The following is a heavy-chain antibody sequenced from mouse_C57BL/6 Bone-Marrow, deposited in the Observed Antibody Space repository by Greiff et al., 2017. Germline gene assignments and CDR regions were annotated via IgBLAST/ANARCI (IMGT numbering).Heavy chain of an antibody. CDR3: TSPTVVAKDDV. Sequence: VQLQQSGAELVRPGASVTLSCKASGYTFTDYEMHWVKQTPVHGLEWIGAIDPETGGTTYNQKFKGKAILTADKSSSTAYMELRSLTSEDSAVYYCTSPTVVAKDDVWGTGTTVTVSS. CDR2: IDPETGGT. CDR1: GYTFTDYE. D-gene: IGHD1-1*01. V-gene: IGHV1-15*01. J-gene: IGHJ1*03.